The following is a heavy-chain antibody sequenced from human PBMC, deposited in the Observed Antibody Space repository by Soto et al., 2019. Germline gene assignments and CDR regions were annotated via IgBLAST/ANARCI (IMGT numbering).Heavy chain of an antibody. CDR1: GGSFSGYY. CDR2: INHSGST. Sequence: SETLSLTCAVYGGSFSGYYWSWIRQPPGKGLEWIGEINHSGSTNYNPSLKSRVHISVDTSKNQFSLKLSSVTAADTAVYYCARYEQWLVRQNSCDFWGQGTMVTVSS. V-gene: IGHV4-34*01. CDR3: ARYEQWLVRQNSCDF. J-gene: IGHJ3*01. D-gene: IGHD6-19*01.